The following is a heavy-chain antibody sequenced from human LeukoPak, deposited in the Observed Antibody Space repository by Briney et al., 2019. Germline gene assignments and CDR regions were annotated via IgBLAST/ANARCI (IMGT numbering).Heavy chain of an antibody. CDR3: ARAFDYDSSGYYGGYFDY. D-gene: IGHD3-22*01. V-gene: IGHV4-59*08. Sequence: SETLSLTCTVSGGSISSYYWSWIRQPPGKGLEWIGSIYYSGSTNYNPSLKSRVTISVDTSKNQFSLKLSSVTAADTAVYYCARAFDYDSSGYYGGYFDYWGQGTLVTVSS. CDR2: IYYSGST. J-gene: IGHJ4*02. CDR1: GGSISSYY.